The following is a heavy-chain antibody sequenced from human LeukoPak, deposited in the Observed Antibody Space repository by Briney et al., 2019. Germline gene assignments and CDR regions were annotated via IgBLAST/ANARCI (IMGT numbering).Heavy chain of an antibody. CDR2: VRGSGGST. D-gene: IGHD2-2*02. Sequence: QPGGSLRLSCAASGFTFSSYAMNWVRQAPGKGLEWVSVVRGSGGSTYYADSVKGRFTISRDISKNTLYLQMNSLRAEDTAMYYCARLGFVVPAVIFDYWGQGTLVTVSS. J-gene: IGHJ4*02. CDR3: ARLGFVVPAVIFDY. V-gene: IGHV3-23*01. CDR1: GFTFSSYA.